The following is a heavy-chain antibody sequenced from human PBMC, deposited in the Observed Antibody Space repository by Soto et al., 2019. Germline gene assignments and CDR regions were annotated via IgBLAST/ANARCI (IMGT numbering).Heavy chain of an antibody. J-gene: IGHJ5*02. D-gene: IGHD2-15*01. CDR1: GFTFSSYG. CDR2: IWYDGSNK. CDR3: ARERRGYCSGGSCYPNWFDP. V-gene: IGHV3-33*01. Sequence: PGGSLRLSCAASGFTFSSYGMHWVRQAPGKGLEWVAVIWYDGSNKYYADSVKGRFTISRDNSKNTLYLQMNSLRAEDTAVYYCARERRGYCSGGSCYPNWFDPWGQGT.